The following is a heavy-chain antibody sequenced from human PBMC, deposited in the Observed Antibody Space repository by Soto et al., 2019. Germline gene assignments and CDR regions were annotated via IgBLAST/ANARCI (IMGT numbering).Heavy chain of an antibody. CDR2: IKQHGSET. J-gene: IGHJ4*02. D-gene: IGHD3-3*01. Sequence: EVQLLQSGGGLVQPGGSLRLSCAGSGFTFSTYWMTWVRQAPGKGLEWVANIKQHGSETYYVDSVKGRFTISRDNAKNSLYLQMNSLRVEDTVVYYCAREWSPPIAVLDYWGQGSLVTVSS. CDR1: GFTFSTYW. V-gene: IGHV3-7*03. CDR3: AREWSPPIAVLDY.